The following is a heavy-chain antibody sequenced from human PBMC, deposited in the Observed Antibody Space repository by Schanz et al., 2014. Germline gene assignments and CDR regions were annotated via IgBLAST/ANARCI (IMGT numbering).Heavy chain of an antibody. Sequence: QVQLVQSGAEVKKPGASVKVSCKASGYTFTGYHMHWVRQAPGVGPEWMGRINPNTGGTQYAQKFQGRVTMTTAKSISTVYMELSRLRSDDTAVYYCARVRSEDYGGMDVWGQGTTVTVSS. J-gene: IGHJ6*02. CDR1: GYTFTGYH. CDR2: INPNTGGT. CDR3: ARVRSEDYGGMDV. V-gene: IGHV1-2*06.